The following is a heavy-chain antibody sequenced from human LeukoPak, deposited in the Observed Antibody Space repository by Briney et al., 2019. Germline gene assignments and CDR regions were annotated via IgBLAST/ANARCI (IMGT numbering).Heavy chain of an antibody. D-gene: IGHD2-15*01. CDR2: ISGSGGST. CDR1: GFTFSSYA. CDR3: AKDHCSGGSCYSVPKEFDY. J-gene: IGHJ4*02. V-gene: IGHV3-23*01. Sequence: GGSLRLSCAASGFTFSSYALSWVRQAPGKGLEWVSDISGSGGSTYYADSVKGRFTISRDNSKNTLYLQMNSLRAEDTAVYYCAKDHCSGGSCYSVPKEFDYWGQGTLVTVSS.